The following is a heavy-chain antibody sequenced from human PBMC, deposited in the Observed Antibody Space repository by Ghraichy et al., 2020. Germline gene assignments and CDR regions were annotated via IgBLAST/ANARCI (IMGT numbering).Heavy chain of an antibody. V-gene: IGHV3-30*18. CDR1: GFTFSSYG. CDR2: ISYDGSNK. J-gene: IGHJ6*02. Sequence: GGSLRLSCAASGFTFSSYGMHWVRQAPGKGLEWVAVISYDGSNKYYADSVKGRFTISRDNSKNTLYLQMNSLRAEDTAVYYCAKDGGSGVTTNNYYYGMDVWGQGTTVTVSS. D-gene: IGHD2-15*01. CDR3: AKDGGSGVTTNNYYYGMDV.